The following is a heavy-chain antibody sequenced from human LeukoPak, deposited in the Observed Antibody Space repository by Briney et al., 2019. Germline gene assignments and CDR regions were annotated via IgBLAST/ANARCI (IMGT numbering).Heavy chain of an antibody. CDR1: GFTVSSTY. J-gene: IGHJ4*02. V-gene: IGHV3-53*01. CDR2: IYSGGNI. Sequence: GGSLRLSCAASGFTVSSTYMSWVLQAPGKGLEWVSVIYSGGNIYYIDSVKGRFTISRDTSKNTLYLQMNSLRAEDTAVYFCASRHCSGGGCYFAGADPFDYWGQGTLVTVSS. CDR3: ASRHCSGGGCYFAGADPFDY. D-gene: IGHD2-15*01.